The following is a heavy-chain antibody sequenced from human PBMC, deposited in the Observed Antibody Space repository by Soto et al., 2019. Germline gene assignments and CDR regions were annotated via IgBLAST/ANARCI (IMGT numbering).Heavy chain of an antibody. CDR2: INHSGST. CDR1: GGSFSGYY. V-gene: IGHV4-34*01. D-gene: IGHD3-10*01. Sequence: QVQLQQWGAGLLKPSETLSLTCAVYGGSFSGYYWSWIRQPPGKGLEWIGEINHSGSTNYNPSLESRVTISVDTSKNQFSLKLSSVSAADTAVYYCARVPLWFGEYYWGQGTLVTVSS. J-gene: IGHJ4*02. CDR3: ARVPLWFGEYY.